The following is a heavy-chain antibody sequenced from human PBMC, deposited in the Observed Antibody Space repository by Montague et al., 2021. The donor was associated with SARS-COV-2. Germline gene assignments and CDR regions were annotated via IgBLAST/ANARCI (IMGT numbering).Heavy chain of an antibody. CDR1: GGSISGGDYY. D-gene: IGHD3-10*01. V-gene: IGHV4-31*03. J-gene: IGHJ3*02. Sequence: TLSLTCTVSGGSISGGDYYWSCIRQRQGKGLEGDVNINYSGSTYDNPYRKSRVTISVATSKNQFCLKLSFVTAADTALYYCARAQWGWLGVINAFDIWGQGTMVAVSS. CDR2: INYSGST. CDR3: ARAQWGWLGVINAFDI.